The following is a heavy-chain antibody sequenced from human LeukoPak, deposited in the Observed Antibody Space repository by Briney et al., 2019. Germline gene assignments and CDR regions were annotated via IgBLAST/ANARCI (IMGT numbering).Heavy chain of an antibody. CDR1: GGSISSGDYY. CDR2: IYYSGST. V-gene: IGHV4-30-4*08. CDR3: ARVVSQYSYGRAWEYYFDY. D-gene: IGHD5-18*01. J-gene: IGHJ4*02. Sequence: KTSETLSLTCTVSGGSISSGDYYWSWIRQPPGKGLEWIGYIYYSGSTYYNPSLKSRVTISVDTSKNQFSLKLSSVTAADTAVYYCARVVSQYSYGRAWEYYFDYWGQGTLVTVSS.